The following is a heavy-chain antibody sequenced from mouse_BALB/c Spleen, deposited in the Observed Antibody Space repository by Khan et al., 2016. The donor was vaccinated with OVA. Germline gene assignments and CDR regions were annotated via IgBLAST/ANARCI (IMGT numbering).Heavy chain of an antibody. D-gene: IGHD1-1*01. CDR3: ARLAYYYDREGFAY. CDR1: GFTFSTYG. Sequence: EVHLVESGGDLVKPGGSLKLSCTASGFTFSTYGMSWVRQTPDKRLEWVATISSGGSYTYYPDSVKGRFTIYRDNAKNTLYLQMSSLKSEDTAMYYCARLAYYYDREGFAYWGQGTLVTVSA. CDR2: ISSGGSYT. J-gene: IGHJ3*01. V-gene: IGHV5-6*01.